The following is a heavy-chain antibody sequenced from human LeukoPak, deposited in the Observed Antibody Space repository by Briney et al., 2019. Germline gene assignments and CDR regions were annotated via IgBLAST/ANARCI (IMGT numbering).Heavy chain of an antibody. J-gene: IGHJ4*02. V-gene: IGHV3-53*01. Sequence: PGGSLRLSCAASGFTVSSNYMSWVRQAPGKGLEWVSVIYSGGSTYYADSVKGRFTISRDNSKNTLYLQMNSLRAEDTAVYYCARDPPRGDKGFDYWGQGTLVTVSS. CDR3: ARDPPRGDKGFDY. D-gene: IGHD3-16*01. CDR2: IYSGGST. CDR1: GFTVSSNY.